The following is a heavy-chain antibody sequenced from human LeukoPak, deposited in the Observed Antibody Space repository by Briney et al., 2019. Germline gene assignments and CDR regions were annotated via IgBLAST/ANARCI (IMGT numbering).Heavy chain of an antibody. CDR3: ARDGSFGNYDY. Sequence: SETLSLTCAVYGGSFSGYYWSWIRQPPGKGLEWIGEINHSGSTNYNPSLKSRVTISVDTSKNQFSLKLSSVTAADTAVYYCARDGSFGNYDYWGQGTLVTVSS. J-gene: IGHJ4*02. D-gene: IGHD4-11*01. CDR2: INHSGST. CDR1: GGSFSGYY. V-gene: IGHV4-34*01.